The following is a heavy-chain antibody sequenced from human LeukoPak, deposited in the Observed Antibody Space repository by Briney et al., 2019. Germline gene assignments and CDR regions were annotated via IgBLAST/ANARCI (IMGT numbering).Heavy chain of an antibody. CDR3: ARGWPPGRSGFRRRRNYYYYGMDV. CDR1: GYTFTSYD. J-gene: IGHJ6*02. Sequence: ASVKVSCKASGYTFTSYDIYWVREATGQGLEWMGWMNPNSGNTGYAQKFQGRVTMTRNTSISTAYMELSSLRSEDTAVYYSARGWPPGRSGFRRRRNYYYYGMDVWGQGTTVTVSS. D-gene: IGHD2-21*01. V-gene: IGHV1-8*01. CDR2: MNPNSGNT.